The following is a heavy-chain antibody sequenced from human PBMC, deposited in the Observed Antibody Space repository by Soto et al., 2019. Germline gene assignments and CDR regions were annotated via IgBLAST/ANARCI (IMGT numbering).Heavy chain of an antibody. CDR1: GGTFGTYT. J-gene: IGHJ4*02. V-gene: IGHV1-69*02. D-gene: IGHD5-18*01. CDR3: ARDTTY. Sequence: QVQLVQSGAEVKKPGSSVKVSCKASGGTFGTYTISWVRQAPGQGLEWMGRIIPYLDITDYAQKFQGRFTIAADTSKTTAYMELNRLRSEDTAVYFCARDTTYWGQGTMVTVSS. CDR2: IIPYLDIT.